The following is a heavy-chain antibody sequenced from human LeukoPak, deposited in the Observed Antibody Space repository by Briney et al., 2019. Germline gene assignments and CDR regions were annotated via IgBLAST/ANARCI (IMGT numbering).Heavy chain of an antibody. CDR2: IHPRNGDT. Sequence: VASVKVSCKTSGYTFTDFYFYWLRQAPGQGLEWVGWIHPRNGDTKYAQKFQDRVTLTRDTSISTAYMELSRLTSDDTAIYYCARDGDSPMVDFDYWAREPWSPSPQ. D-gene: IGHD5-18*01. V-gene: IGHV1-2*02. CDR3: ARDGDSPMVDFDY. CDR1: GYTFTDFY. J-gene: IGHJ4*02.